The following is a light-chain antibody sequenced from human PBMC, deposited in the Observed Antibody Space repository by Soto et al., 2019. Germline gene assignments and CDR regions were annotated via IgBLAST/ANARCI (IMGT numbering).Light chain of an antibody. CDR1: GSNIGSNT. CDR3: ATWDDNLNGPV. CDR2: TND. V-gene: IGLV1-44*01. Sequence: QLVLTQPPSASGTPGQRVTISCSGSGSNIGSNTVNWYQHLPGTAPKVLINTNDQRPSGVPDRFSGSKSGTSASLAISGLQSDDEADYYCATWDDNLNGPVFGGGTKVTVL. J-gene: IGLJ3*02.